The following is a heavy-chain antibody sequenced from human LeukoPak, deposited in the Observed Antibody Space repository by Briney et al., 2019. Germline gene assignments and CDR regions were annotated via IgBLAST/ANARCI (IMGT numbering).Heavy chain of an antibody. Sequence: ASVKVSCKASGYTFTSYYMHWVRQAPGQGPEWMGIINPSGGSTSYAQKFQGRVTMTRDTSTSTVYMELSSLRSEDTAVYYCARDGDSSGYSFYYYYYMDVWGKGTTVTISS. CDR2: INPSGGST. V-gene: IGHV1-46*01. CDR3: ARDGDSSGYSFYYYYYMDV. J-gene: IGHJ6*03. CDR1: GYTFTSYY. D-gene: IGHD3-22*01.